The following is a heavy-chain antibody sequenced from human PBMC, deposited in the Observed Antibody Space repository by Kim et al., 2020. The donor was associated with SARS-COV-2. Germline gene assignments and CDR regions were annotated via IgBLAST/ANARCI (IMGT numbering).Heavy chain of an antibody. Sequence: ASVKVSCKASGYTFTSYAMHWVRQAPGQRLEWMGWINAGNGNTKYSQKFQGRVTITRDTSASTAYMELSSLRSEDTAVYYCARDRPAIAAAGTIDYWGQGTLVTVSS. CDR3: ARDRPAIAAAGTIDY. J-gene: IGHJ4*02. CDR2: INAGNGNT. D-gene: IGHD6-13*01. V-gene: IGHV1-3*01. CDR1: GYTFTSYA.